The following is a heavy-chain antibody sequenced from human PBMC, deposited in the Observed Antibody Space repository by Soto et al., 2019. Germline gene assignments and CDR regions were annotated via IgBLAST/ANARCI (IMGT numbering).Heavy chain of an antibody. V-gene: IGHV3-30*18. CDR1: GFAFGTYG. D-gene: IGHD3-10*01. CDR3: AKDRGLADPHYYGLDV. J-gene: IGHJ6*02. CDR2: TSYDGSKK. Sequence: QVQLVESGGGVVQPRRSLRLSCAASGFAFGTYGMHWVRQAPGKGLEWVAVTSYDGSKKYYADSVKGRFTISRDNSNNTGYLQMNSLRLEDTAIYYCAKDRGLADPHYYGLDVWGQGTTVAVSS.